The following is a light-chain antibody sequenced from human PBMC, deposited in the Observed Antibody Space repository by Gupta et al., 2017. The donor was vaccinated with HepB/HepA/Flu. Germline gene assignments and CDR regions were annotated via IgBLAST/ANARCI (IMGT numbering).Light chain of an antibody. CDR2: TAS. V-gene: IGKV1-39*01. CDR1: QTLSHY. J-gene: IGKJ1*01. CDR3: QHPYQ. Sequence: DTQMPQSPSSLSASVGDRVTITCRASQTLSHYLNWYQQRPGRAPILLIYTASSFQGGVRGRFSGSGSGTDFTRTISSVQPEDFATYDGQHPYQFGEGTKVDI.